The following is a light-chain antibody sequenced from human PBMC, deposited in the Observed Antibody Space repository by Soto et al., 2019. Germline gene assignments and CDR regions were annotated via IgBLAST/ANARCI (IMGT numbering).Light chain of an antibody. V-gene: IGKV1-8*01. Sequence: AIRMTQSPSSLSASTGDRVTITCRARQGISSYLAWYQQKPGKATKLLIYAASTLQSGVPSRFIGSGSWTDFTLTTSCLQIEDFATYYGQQYYSYPYTFGQGTKLESK. CDR2: AAS. J-gene: IGKJ2*01. CDR3: QQYYSYPYT. CDR1: QGISSY.